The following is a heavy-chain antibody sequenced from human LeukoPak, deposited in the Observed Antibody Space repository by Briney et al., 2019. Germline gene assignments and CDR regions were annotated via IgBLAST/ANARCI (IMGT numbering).Heavy chain of an antibody. CDR1: GYSFTGYY. D-gene: IGHD1-26*01. J-gene: IGHJ4*02. CDR2: INPNSGDT. Sequence: ASVTVSCKASGYSFTGYYIHWVRQAPGQGLEWMGWINPNSGDTKHAQKFQGRVTFTRDTSIGTASIELSSLRSDDTAVYFCAREMGVGSTFPPLNYWGRGTLVTVSS. CDR3: AREMGVGSTFPPLNY. V-gene: IGHV1-2*02.